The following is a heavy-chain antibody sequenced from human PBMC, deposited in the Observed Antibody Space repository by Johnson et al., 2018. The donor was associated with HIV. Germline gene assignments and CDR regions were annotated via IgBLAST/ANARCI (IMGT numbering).Heavy chain of an antibody. Sequence: QVQLVESGGGVVQPGRSLRLSCAASGFTFSSYAMHWVRQAPGKGLEWVAVISYDGSNKYYADSVKGRFTISRDNSKNTLYLQMNSRGAEDTAVYYGARDQDWGYYESTAFDIWDQGTMVTVSS. V-gene: IGHV3-30-3*01. CDR3: ARDQDWGYYESTAFDI. CDR1: GFTFSSYA. D-gene: IGHD3-3*01. J-gene: IGHJ3*02. CDR2: ISYDGSNK.